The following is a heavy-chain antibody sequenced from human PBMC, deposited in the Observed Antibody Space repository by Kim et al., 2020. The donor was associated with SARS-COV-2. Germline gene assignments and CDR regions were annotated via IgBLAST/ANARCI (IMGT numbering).Heavy chain of an antibody. J-gene: IGHJ4*02. D-gene: IGHD6-19*01. Sequence: RYRPSFQGQVPISADKSISTAYLQWSSLKASDTAMYYCARHGAVAGGADYWGQGTLVTVSS. CDR3: ARHGAVAGGADY. V-gene: IGHV5-51*01.